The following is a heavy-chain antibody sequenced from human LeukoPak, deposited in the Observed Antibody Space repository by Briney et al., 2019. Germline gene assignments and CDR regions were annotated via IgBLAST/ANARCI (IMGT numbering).Heavy chain of an antibody. CDR3: ARAVCSSTCCYTNYFDY. CDR1: GGTFSSYT. V-gene: IGHV1-69*02. J-gene: IGHJ4*02. CDR2: IIPILGIA. Sequence: ASVKVSCKASGGTFSSYTISWVRQAPRQGLEWMGRIIPILGIANYAQKFQGRVTITADKSTSTAYMELSSLRSEDTAVYYCARAVCSSTCCYTNYFDYWGQGTLVTVSS. D-gene: IGHD2-2*02.